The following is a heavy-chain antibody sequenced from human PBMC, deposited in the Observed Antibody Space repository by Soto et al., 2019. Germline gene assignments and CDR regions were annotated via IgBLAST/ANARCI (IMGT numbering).Heavy chain of an antibody. CDR2: ISGYNGNT. V-gene: IGHV1-18*01. CDR3: ARAERHSTSWYAMDV. J-gene: IGHJ6*02. CDR1: GYIFSTYG. D-gene: IGHD2-2*01. Sequence: QAQLVQSGAEVKKPGASVKVSCKASGYIFSTYGITWVRQAPGQGLAWMGWISGYNGNTDDGQKLQGRVSMTIETSTSRVYMEWRSLRADDTAVYYCARAERHSTSWYAMDVWGQGTTVIVSS.